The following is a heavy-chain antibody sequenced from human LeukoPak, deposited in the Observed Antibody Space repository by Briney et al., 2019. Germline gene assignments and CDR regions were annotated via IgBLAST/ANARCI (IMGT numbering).Heavy chain of an antibody. V-gene: IGHV3-9*01. CDR3: AKHMRATNTYSFFGLDV. J-gene: IGHJ6*02. D-gene: IGHD1-26*01. CDR1: GFTFDDYA. Sequence: GRSLRLSCAASGFTFDDYAMHWVRQAPGKGLEWVSGTSWNSGSIGYADSVKGRFTISRDNAKNSLYLQMNSLRAEDTALYYCAKHMRATNTYSFFGLDVWGQGTTVTVSS. CDR2: TSWNSGSI.